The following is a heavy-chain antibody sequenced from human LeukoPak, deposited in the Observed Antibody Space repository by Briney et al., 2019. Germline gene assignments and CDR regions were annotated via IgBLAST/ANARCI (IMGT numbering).Heavy chain of an antibody. V-gene: IGHV3-9*01. D-gene: IGHD3-10*01. J-gene: IGHJ4*02. CDR1: GFTFDDYA. CDR3: AKMGYYGSGKEPRGGTDY. Sequence: GGSLRLSCAASGFTFDDYAMHWVRQAPGKGLEWVSGISWNSGSIGCADSVKGRFTISRDNAKNSLYLQMNSLRAEDTALYYCAKMGYYGSGKEPRGGTDYWGQGTLVTVSS. CDR2: ISWNSGSI.